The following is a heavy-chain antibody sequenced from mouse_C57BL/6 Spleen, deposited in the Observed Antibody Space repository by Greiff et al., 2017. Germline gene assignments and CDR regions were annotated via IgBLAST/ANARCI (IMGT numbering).Heavy chain of an antibody. V-gene: IGHV1-72*01. CDR3: ARSDGITTDYFDY. J-gene: IGHJ2*01. CDR1: GYTFTSYW. CDR2: IDPNSGGT. Sequence: QVQLQQSGAELVKPGASVKLSCKASGYTFTSYWMHWVKQRPGRGLEWIGRIDPNSGGTKYNEKFKSKATLPADKPSSTAYKQLRSLTSEDSAVYYCARSDGITTDYFDYWGKGTTLTVSS. D-gene: IGHD1-1*01.